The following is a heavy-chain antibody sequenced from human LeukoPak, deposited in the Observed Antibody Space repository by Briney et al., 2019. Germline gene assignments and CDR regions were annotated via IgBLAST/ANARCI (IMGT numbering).Heavy chain of an antibody. J-gene: IGHJ4*02. CDR1: GFSISTYA. CDR2: ISGSGGDT. V-gene: IGHV3-23*01. Sequence: AGGSLRLSCAASGFSISTYAMSWVRQAPGKGLEWVSGISGSGGDTYYADSVKGRFTISRDNSKNMLSLQMNSLRADDTALYYCAKEPGGGWRTIDYWGQGTLVTVSS. CDR3: AKEPGGGWRTIDY. D-gene: IGHD6-19*01.